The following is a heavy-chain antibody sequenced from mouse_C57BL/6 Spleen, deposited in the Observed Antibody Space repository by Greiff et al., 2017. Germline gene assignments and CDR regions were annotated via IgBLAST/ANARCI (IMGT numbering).Heavy chain of an antibody. J-gene: IGHJ3*01. CDR2: LNPSNGGT. D-gene: IGHD2-3*01. CDR1: GYTFTSYW. CDR3: SRDGSSFAY. Sequence: QVKLQQSGTELVQPGASVKLSCKASGYTFTSYWMHWVKQRPGQGLEWIGNLNPSNGGTNYNAKFKSKATLTVDKYSSTAYMQLSSLTSEDSSVYYCSRDGSSFAYWGQGTLVTVSA. V-gene: IGHV1-53*01.